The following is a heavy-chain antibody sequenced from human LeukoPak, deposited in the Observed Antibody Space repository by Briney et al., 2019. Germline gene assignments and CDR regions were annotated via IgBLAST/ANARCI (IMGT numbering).Heavy chain of an antibody. V-gene: IGHV3-21*06. CDR1: GFTFSSYS. J-gene: IGHJ4*02. Sequence: GGSLRLSCAASGFTFSSYSMDWVRQAPGKGLEWVSSISSSSSYIYYADSVKGRFTISRDNAKNSLYLQMDSLRAEDTAVYYCARGDYFDRYFDSWGQGTLVTVSS. CDR2: ISSSSSYI. CDR3: ARGDYFDRYFDS. D-gene: IGHD3-22*01.